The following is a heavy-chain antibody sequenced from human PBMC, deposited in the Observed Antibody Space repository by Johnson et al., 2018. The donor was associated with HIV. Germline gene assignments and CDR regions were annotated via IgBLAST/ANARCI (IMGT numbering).Heavy chain of an antibody. Sequence: QVQLVESGGGLVKPGGSLRLSCAASGFTFSDYYMSWIRQAPGKGLEWVSYISGRGITIYYSDSVKGRFTISRDNAKNSLFLQMNSLRAEDTAVYYCAREKSYYYDSSGYPDTFDIWGQGTMVIVSS. CDR2: ISGRGITI. V-gene: IGHV3-11*04. CDR3: AREKSYYYDSSGYPDTFDI. D-gene: IGHD3-22*01. J-gene: IGHJ3*02. CDR1: GFTFSDYY.